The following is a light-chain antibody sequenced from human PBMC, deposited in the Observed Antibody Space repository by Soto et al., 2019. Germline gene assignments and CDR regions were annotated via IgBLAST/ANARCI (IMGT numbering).Light chain of an antibody. CDR3: CSYAGSTPWV. J-gene: IGLJ3*02. CDR1: SSDVGSYNL. CDR2: EGS. Sequence: QSALTQPASVSGSPGQSITISCTGTSSDVGSYNLVSWYQQHPGEAPKLMIYEGSKRPSGVSTRFSGSKSGNPASLTISGLLAEDEADYYCCSYAGSTPWVFGGGPKVTAL. V-gene: IGLV2-23*01.